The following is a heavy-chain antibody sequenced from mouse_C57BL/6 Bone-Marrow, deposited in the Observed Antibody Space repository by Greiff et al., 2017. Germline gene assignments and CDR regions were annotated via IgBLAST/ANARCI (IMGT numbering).Heavy chain of an antibody. CDR1: GYTFTDYE. Sequence: VQLQQSGAELVRPGASVTLSCKASGYTFTDYEMHWVKQTPVHGLEWIGAIDPETGGTAYNQKFKGKAILTAAKSSSTAYMELRSLTSEDSAVYYCTRTYYYGSSYYFDVWGTGTTVTVSS. CDR3: TRTYYYGSSYYFDV. J-gene: IGHJ1*03. D-gene: IGHD1-1*01. V-gene: IGHV1-15*01. CDR2: IDPETGGT.